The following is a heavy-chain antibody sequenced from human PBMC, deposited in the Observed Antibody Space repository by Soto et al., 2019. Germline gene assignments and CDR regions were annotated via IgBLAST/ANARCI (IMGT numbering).Heavy chain of an antibody. CDR2: VIPIFDAP. Sequence: QVELVQSGAQVKKPGSAVKVSCKASGGTFNMFAMNWVRQAPGHGLEWMGGVIPIFDAPRYSEQFQGRVTITVDESTSTAHMELSSLTPDDTAIYDCTKAIGSGGVLGGFDYWGQGTLVTVSS. CDR1: GGTFNMFA. V-gene: IGHV1-69*01. D-gene: IGHD3-16*01. J-gene: IGHJ4*02. CDR3: TKAIGSGGVLGGFDY.